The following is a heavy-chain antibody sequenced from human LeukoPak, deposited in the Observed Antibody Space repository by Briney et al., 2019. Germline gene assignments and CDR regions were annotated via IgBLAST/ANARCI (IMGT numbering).Heavy chain of an antibody. CDR2: INHSGST. Sequence: SETLSHTCAVYGGSFSGYYWSWIRQPPGKGLEWIGEINHSGSTNYNPSLKSRVTISVDTSKNQFSLKLSSVTAADTAMYYCARESTTVAGTFDYWGQGTLVTVSS. CDR3: ARESTTVAGTFDY. V-gene: IGHV4-34*01. J-gene: IGHJ4*02. D-gene: IGHD6-19*01. CDR1: GGSFSGYY.